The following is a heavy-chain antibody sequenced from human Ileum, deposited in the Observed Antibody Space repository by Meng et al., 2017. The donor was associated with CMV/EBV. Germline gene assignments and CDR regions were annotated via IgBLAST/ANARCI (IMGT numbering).Heavy chain of an antibody. CDR3: AKNLVSYFCGMDV. J-gene: IGHJ6*02. CDR1: GFTFSTNA. V-gene: IGHV3-23*01. CDR2: ISGSGGTT. Sequence: GESLKISCTASGFTFSTNAMSWVRQAPGKGLAWVSTISGSGGTTYYPDSVKGRFTISRDNTKNTVYLQMNSLRVDDTAVYYCAKNLVSYFCGMDVWGQGTTVTGSS.